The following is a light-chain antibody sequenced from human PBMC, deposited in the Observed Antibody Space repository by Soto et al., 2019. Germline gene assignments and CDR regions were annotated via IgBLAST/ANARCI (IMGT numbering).Light chain of an antibody. V-gene: IGKV1-8*01. CDR3: QQYYSYPVT. J-gene: IGKJ1*01. CDR2: AAS. Sequence: AIRMTQSPSSFSASTGDRVTITCRASQGISSYLAWYQQKPGKAPKLLIYAASTLQSGVPSRFSGSGSGTDFTLTISRLQSEDFATYYCQQYYSYPVTFGQGTKVDIK. CDR1: QGISSY.